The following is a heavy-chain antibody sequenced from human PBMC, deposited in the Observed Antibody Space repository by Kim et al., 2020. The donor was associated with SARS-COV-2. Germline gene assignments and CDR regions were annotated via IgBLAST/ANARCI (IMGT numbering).Heavy chain of an antibody. Sequence: YAQGFTGRFVFSLDTSVSTAYLQISSLKAEDTAVYYCARDQFIAAAGPDYWGQGTLVTVSS. CDR3: ARDQFIAAAGPDY. V-gene: IGHV7-4-1*02. J-gene: IGHJ4*02. D-gene: IGHD6-13*01.